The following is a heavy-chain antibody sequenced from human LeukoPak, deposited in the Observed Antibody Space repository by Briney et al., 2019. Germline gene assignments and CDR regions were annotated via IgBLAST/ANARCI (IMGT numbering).Heavy chain of an antibody. J-gene: IGHJ4*02. CDR1: GGTFSNFA. V-gene: IGHV1-18*01. D-gene: IGHD3-22*01. CDR2: ISAYNGNT. Sequence: ASVKVSCKASGGTFSNFAISWVRQAPGQGLEWMGWISAYNGNTNYAQKLQGRVTMTTDTSTSTAYMELRSLRSDDAAVYHCARAFTMIVVVPRYWGQGTLVTVSS. CDR3: ARAFTMIVVVPRY.